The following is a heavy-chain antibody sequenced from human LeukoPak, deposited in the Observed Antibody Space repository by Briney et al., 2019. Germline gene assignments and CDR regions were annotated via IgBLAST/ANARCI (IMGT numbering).Heavy chain of an antibody. D-gene: IGHD1-1*01. J-gene: IGHJ5*02. V-gene: IGHV3-7*01. CDR1: GFTFSCYW. CDR2: IKQDGSEK. Sequence: PGGSLRLSCAASGFTFSCYWMSWVRQAPGKGLEWVANIKQDGSEKYYVDSVKGRFTISRDNAKNSLYLQMNRLRAEDTAVYYCARNEFPTGWFDPWGQGALVTVSS. CDR3: ARNEFPTGWFDP.